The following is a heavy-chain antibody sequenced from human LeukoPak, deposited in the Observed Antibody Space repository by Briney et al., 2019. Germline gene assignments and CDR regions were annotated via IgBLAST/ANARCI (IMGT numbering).Heavy chain of an antibody. CDR2: MYYSGST. CDR3: ARAEIDYFDY. V-gene: IGHV4-39*01. J-gene: IGHJ4*02. Sequence: NPSETLSLTCTVFGGSISSSTYYWVWIRQPPGKGLEWIGSMYYSGSTYYNPSLKSRVTISVDTSKNQFSLKLSSVTAADTAVYYCARAEIDYFDYWGQGSLVTVSS. D-gene: IGHD2-21*01. CDR1: GGSISSSTYY.